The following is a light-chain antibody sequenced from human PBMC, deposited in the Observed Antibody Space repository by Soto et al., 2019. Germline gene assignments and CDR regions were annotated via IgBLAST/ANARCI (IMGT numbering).Light chain of an antibody. J-gene: IGLJ3*02. Sequence: QSALTQPASVSGSLGQSITISCTGTSSDVGSYKSVSWYQNHPGKAPKLMIYEGSKRPSGVSNRFSGSNSGNTASLTISVLQAEDEAEYYCCSYAGTRIPTFGGGTKLTVL. CDR1: SSDVGSYKS. V-gene: IGLV2-23*01. CDR2: EGS. CDR3: CSYAGTRIPT.